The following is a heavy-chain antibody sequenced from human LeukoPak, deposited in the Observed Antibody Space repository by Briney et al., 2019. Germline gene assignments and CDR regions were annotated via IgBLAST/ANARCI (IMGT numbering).Heavy chain of an antibody. Sequence: SETLSLTYAVYGGSFSGYYWSWIRQPPGKGLEWIGEINHSGSTNYNPSLKSRVTISVDTSKNQFSLKLSSVTAADTAVYYCASYSHAVPGYYYGMDVWGQGTTVTVSS. D-gene: IGHD2-21*01. V-gene: IGHV4-34*01. CDR2: INHSGST. J-gene: IGHJ6*02. CDR1: GGSFSGYY. CDR3: ASYSHAVPGYYYGMDV.